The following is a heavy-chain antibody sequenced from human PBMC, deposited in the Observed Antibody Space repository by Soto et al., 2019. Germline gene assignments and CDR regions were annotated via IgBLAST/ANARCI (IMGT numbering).Heavy chain of an antibody. CDR1: GFTFSSYS. CDR3: ARDGASHGYYYYYYGMDV. Sequence: EVQLVESGGGLVKPGGSLRLSCAASGFTFSSYSMNWVRQAPGKGLEWVSSISSSSSYIYYADSVKGRFTISRDNAKNSLYLQMNSLRAEDTAVYYCARDGASHGYYYYYYGMDVWGQGTTVTVSS. V-gene: IGHV3-21*01. J-gene: IGHJ6*02. CDR2: ISSSSSYI. D-gene: IGHD3-16*01.